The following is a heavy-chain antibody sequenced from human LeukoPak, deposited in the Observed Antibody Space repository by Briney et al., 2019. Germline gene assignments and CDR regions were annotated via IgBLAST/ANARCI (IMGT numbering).Heavy chain of an antibody. V-gene: IGHV4-31*03. CDR1: GDSISSGGFY. Sequence: TSQTLSLTCSVSGDSISSGGFYWHWIRQHPEKGLEWIGYIYSTGTTYYNPSLTSRLTMSLDTSKNQFTLKVTSVTAADTAVYFCERDRPDSTSPTTVGRFDPWGQGTLVTVSS. CDR3: ERDRPDSTSPTTVGRFDP. D-gene: IGHD2-2*01. J-gene: IGHJ5*02. CDR2: IYSTGTT.